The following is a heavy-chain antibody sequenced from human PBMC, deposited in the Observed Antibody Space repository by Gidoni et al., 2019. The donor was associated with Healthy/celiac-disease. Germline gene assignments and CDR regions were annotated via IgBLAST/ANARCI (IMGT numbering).Heavy chain of an antibody. CDR2: IYYSGST. V-gene: IGHV4-39*01. J-gene: IGHJ4*02. CDR1: GGSISSSSYY. CDR3: ARRRAAAGFGSLEFDY. D-gene: IGHD6-13*01. Sequence: QLQLQESGPGLVKPSETLSLTCTVSGGSISSSSYYWGWIRQPPGKGLEWIGSIYYSGSTYYNPSLKSRVTISVDTSKNQFSLKLSSVTAADTAVYYCARRRAAAGFGSLEFDYWGQGTLVTVSS.